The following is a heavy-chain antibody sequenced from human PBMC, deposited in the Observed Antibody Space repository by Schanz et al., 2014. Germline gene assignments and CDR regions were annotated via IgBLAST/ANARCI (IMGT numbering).Heavy chain of an antibody. Sequence: EVLLVESGGGLVKPGGSLRLSCAASGFTFSNYAMSWVRQAPGKGLEWVSGFIVDSGNTYYAGSVKGRFTISRDNSKNTLFLQMNRLRAEDTALYYCAIIGVMVAVAGTRADYWGQGTLVTVSS. V-gene: IGHV3-23*04. CDR2: FIVDSGNT. CDR1: GFTFSNYA. CDR3: AIIGVMVAVAGTRADY. J-gene: IGHJ4*02. D-gene: IGHD6-19*01.